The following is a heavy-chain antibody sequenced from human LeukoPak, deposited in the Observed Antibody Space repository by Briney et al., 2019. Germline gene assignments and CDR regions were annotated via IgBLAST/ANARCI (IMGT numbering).Heavy chain of an antibody. J-gene: IGHJ6*02. D-gene: IGHD6-19*01. CDR3: ARGLGGAYYYGMDV. V-gene: IGHV1-69*04. CDR1: GYTFTSYG. CDR2: IIPILGIA. Sequence: GASVKVSCKASGYTFTSYGISWVRQAPGQGLEWMGRIIPILGIANYAQKFRGRVTITADKSTSTAYMELSSLRSEDTAVYYCARGLGGAYYYGMDVWGQGTTVTVSS.